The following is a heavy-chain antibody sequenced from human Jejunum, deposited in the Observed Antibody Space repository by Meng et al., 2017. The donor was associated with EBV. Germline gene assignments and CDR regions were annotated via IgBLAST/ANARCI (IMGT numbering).Heavy chain of an antibody. D-gene: IGHD3-3*01. CDR1: GYTFTSYQ. CDR2: INPGGGDT. Sequence: QVQLVQSGAEVKKAGASVKVSCKASGYTFTSYQMHWVRQAHGQGLEWMGIINPGGGDTSYAQKFQGRVTVTRDTSTSTVYMELSSLRSEDTAVYYCARVAGRGFWSGYWIWGQGTMVTVSS. CDR3: ARVAGRGFWSGYWI. J-gene: IGHJ4*02. V-gene: IGHV1-46*01.